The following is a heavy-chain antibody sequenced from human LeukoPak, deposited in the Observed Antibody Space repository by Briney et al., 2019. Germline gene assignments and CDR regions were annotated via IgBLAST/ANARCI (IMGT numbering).Heavy chain of an antibody. CDR1: GGSFSGYY. J-gene: IGHJ5*02. Sequence: SETLSLTCAVYGGSFSGYYWSWIRQPPGKGLEWIGEINHSGSTNYNPSLKSRVTISVDTSKNQFSLKLSSVTAADTAVYYCARDLINNWFDPWGQGTLVTVSS. D-gene: IGHD3-16*01. V-gene: IGHV4-34*01. CDR3: ARDLINNWFDP. CDR2: INHSGST.